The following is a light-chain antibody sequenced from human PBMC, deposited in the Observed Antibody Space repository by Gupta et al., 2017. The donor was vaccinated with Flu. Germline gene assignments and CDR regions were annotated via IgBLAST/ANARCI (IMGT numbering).Light chain of an antibody. CDR1: SSHVGHNY. CDR2: RSN. CDR3: AAFDDSQNGVV. J-gene: IGLJ2*01. Sequence: HSVLTQPPSVSGTPGPRVPSPCSGGSSHVGHNYVYWYRPFPGAAPKLLIFRSNQRPSVVSERFSGSKSGTAASLAISGLRSEDEADYSCAAFDDSQNGVVFGGGTKLTVL. V-gene: IGLV1-47*01.